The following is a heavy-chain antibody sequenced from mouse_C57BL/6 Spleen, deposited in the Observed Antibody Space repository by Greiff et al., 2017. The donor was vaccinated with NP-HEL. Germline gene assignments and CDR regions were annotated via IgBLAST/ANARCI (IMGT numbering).Heavy chain of an antibody. CDR1: GYTFTSYW. V-gene: IGHV1-74*01. CDR3: AIKSCTPFAMDY. CDR2: IHPSDSDT. D-gene: IGHD3-3*01. J-gene: IGHJ4*01. Sequence: VQLQQPGAELVKPGASVKVSCKASGYTFTSYWMHWVKQRPGQGLEWIGRIHPSDSDTNYNQKFKGKATLTVDKSSSPANMQLSSLTSEDSAVYYCAIKSCTPFAMDYWGQGTSVTVSS.